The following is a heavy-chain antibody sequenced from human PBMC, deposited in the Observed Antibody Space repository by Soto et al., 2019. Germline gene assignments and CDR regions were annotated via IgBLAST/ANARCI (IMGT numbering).Heavy chain of an antibody. V-gene: IGHV1-69*01. Sequence: QVQLVQSGAEVKKPGSSVKVSCKASGGTFSSYAISWVRQAPGQGLEWMGGIIPIFGTANYAQKFQGRVTITADESTSTAYMELSSLRSEDTAVYYCARSIAVAGTDYYYYGMAVWGQGTTVTVSS. CDR1: GGTFSSYA. J-gene: IGHJ6*02. D-gene: IGHD6-19*01. CDR2: IIPIFGTA. CDR3: ARSIAVAGTDYYYYGMAV.